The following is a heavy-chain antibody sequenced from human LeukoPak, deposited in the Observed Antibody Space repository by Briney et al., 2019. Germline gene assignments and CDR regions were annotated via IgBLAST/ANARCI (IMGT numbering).Heavy chain of an antibody. Sequence: GGSLRLSCAASGFTLSYYWMHWVRQGPGKGLVWVSTINGDGSSTNYADSVKGRFTISRDNAKNTLYLEMNSLRVEDTAVYYCARDPRNKGFDPWGQGPLVTVSS. CDR3: ARDPRNKGFDP. CDR1: GFTLSYYW. D-gene: IGHD1/OR15-1a*01. CDR2: INGDGSST. V-gene: IGHV3-74*01. J-gene: IGHJ5*02.